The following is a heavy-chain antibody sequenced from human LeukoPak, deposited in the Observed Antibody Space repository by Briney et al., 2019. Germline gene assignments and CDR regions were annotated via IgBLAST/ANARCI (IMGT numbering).Heavy chain of an antibody. CDR3: ARGLSGLDY. V-gene: IGHV1-69*01. J-gene: IGHJ4*02. D-gene: IGHD2-21*02. CDR2: IIPIFGSA. CDR1: GDTFSNYA. Sequence: ASVKVSCKASGDTFSNYAISWVRQAPGQGLEWMGGIIPIFGSANYAQKFQGRVTITADESTSTAYMELSSLRSEDTAVYYCARGLSGLDYWGQGTLVTVSS.